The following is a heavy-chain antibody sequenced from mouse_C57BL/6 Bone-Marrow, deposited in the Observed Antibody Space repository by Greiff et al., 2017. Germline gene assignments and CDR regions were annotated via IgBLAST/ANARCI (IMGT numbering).Heavy chain of an antibody. CDR2: INPSTGST. CDR1: GYSFTGYY. D-gene: IGHD2-4*01. J-gene: IGHJ4*01. CDR3: ARWTITTDYAKDY. V-gene: IGHV1-42*01. Sequence: VQLQQPGPELVKPGASVKISCKASGYSFTGYYMHWVKQSPEKSLEWIGEINPSTGSTTYNQQLKPKATLTVDKSSSTAYMQHKSLTSEDAAVYYCARWTITTDYAKDYWCQGTSVTVSS.